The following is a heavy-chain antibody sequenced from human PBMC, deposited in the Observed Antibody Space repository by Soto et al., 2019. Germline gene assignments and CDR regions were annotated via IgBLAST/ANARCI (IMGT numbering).Heavy chain of an antibody. V-gene: IGHV3-33*01. J-gene: IGHJ4*02. CDR1: GFTFSSYG. D-gene: IGHD6-6*01. CDR2: IWYDGSNK. Sequence: QVQLVESGGGVVQPGRSLRLSCAASGFTFSSYGMHWVRQAPGKGLEWVAVIWYDGSNKYYADSVKGRFTISRDNSKNTLYLQMNSLRAEDTAVYYCARDLRRTLVPEFDYWGQGTLVTVSS. CDR3: ARDLRRTLVPEFDY.